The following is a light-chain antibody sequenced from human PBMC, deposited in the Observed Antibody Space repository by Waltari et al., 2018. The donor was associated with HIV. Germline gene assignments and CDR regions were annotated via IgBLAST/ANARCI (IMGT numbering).Light chain of an antibody. CDR3: QSYDSSRGGAYV. Sequence: QSVLTQPPSVSGAPGQRVTISCSNVGALYDVNWYQQLPAAAPQLLIYGDHNPPSGVPYRFPGSKSGTSAPLAITGLQPEDEADYYCQSYDSSRGGAYVFGTGTKVTV. V-gene: IGLV1-40*02. CDR1: NVGALYD. CDR2: GDH. J-gene: IGLJ1*01.